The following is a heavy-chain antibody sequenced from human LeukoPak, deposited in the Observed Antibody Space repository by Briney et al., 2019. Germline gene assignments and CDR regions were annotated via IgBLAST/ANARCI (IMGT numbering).Heavy chain of an antibody. CDR2: ISSSGRTI. CDR3: ASGHQNVDIVATPAFDI. Sequence: GGPLRLSCAASGFAFSSYEMNWVRQAPGKGWGGVSYISSSGRTIYYADSVQARFTISRDNAKNSLYQHMNSPRAEDTAVYYCASGHQNVDIVATPAFDIWGQGTMVTVSS. J-gene: IGHJ3*02. V-gene: IGHV3-48*03. D-gene: IGHD5-12*01. CDR1: GFAFSSYE.